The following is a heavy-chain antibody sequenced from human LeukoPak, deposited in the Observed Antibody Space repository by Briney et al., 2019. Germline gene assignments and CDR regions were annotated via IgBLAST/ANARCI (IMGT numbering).Heavy chain of an antibody. Sequence: GGSLTLSCAASGFTFSSYSMNWVRQAPGKGLEWVSSISSSSSYIYYADSVKGRFTISRDNAKNSLYLQMNSLRAEDTAVYYCARVRQWQPHFDYWGQGTLVTVSS. CDR2: ISSSSSYI. J-gene: IGHJ4*02. CDR3: ARVRQWQPHFDY. D-gene: IGHD6-19*01. CDR1: GFTFSSYS. V-gene: IGHV3-21*01.